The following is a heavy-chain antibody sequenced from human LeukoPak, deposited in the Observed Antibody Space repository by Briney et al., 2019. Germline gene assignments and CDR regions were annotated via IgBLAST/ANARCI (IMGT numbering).Heavy chain of an antibody. CDR1: GFIFDDYT. D-gene: IGHD3-16*01. Sequence: GGSLRLSCEASGFIFDDYTMHWVRQPPGKGLEWVSSISWNSGIIGHAESVKGRFTTSRDNAKNYLYLQMSSLNDDDTAFYYCAGGRQSDGQRPYDYWGQGTLVTVSS. J-gene: IGHJ4*02. CDR3: AGGRQSDGQRPYDY. V-gene: IGHV3-9*01. CDR2: ISWNSGII.